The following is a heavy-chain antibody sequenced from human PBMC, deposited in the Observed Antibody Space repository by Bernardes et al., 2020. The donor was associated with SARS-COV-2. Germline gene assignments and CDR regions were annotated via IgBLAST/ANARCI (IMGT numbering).Heavy chain of an antibody. V-gene: IGHV3-21*01. CDR3: ARERAATGTDY. J-gene: IGHJ4*02. D-gene: IGHD6-13*01. Sequence: GGSLSLSCAASGFTFSTYSVNWVRQAPGKGLEWVSSISGSSSYIYYADSVRCRFTISRDNAKNSLYLQMNSLRAEDTAVYYCARERAATGTDYWGQGTLVTVSS. CDR1: GFTFSTYS. CDR2: ISGSSSYI.